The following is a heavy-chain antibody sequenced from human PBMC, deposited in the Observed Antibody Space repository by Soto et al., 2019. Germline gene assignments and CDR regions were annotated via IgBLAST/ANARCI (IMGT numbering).Heavy chain of an antibody. Sequence: SVKVSCKADRGTVSSYTFSWVPQAPGQGLEWMGGIIPIFGTANYAQKFQGRVTITADESTSTAYMELSSLRSEDTAVYYCAREGATTRPLVDYYYYGMDVWGQGTTVTVSS. V-gene: IGHV1-69*13. CDR2: IIPIFGTA. D-gene: IGHD1-26*01. J-gene: IGHJ6*02. CDR1: RGTVSSYT. CDR3: AREGATTRPLVDYYYYGMDV.